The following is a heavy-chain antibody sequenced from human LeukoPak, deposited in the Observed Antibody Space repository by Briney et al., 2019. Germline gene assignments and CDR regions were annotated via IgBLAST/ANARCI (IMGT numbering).Heavy chain of an antibody. Sequence: GASVKVSCKASGYTFTSYGISWVRQAPGQGLEWMGWISAYSGNTNYAQKLQGRVTMTTDTSTSTAYMELRSLRSDDTAVYYCARSPAYYDSSGYYFYYYYYGMDVWGQGTTVTVSS. CDR2: ISAYSGNT. J-gene: IGHJ6*02. CDR1: GYTFTSYG. CDR3: ARSPAYYDSSGYYFYYYYYGMDV. V-gene: IGHV1-18*01. D-gene: IGHD3-22*01.